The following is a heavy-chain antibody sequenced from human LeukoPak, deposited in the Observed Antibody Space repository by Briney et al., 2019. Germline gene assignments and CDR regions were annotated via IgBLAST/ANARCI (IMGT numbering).Heavy chain of an antibody. CDR1: GGTFSSYA. Sequence: ASVKVSCKASGGTFSSYAISWVRQAPGQGLEWMGGIIPIFGTANYAQKFQGRVTITADESTSTAYMELSSLRSEDTAVYYCARGYSYGHYFDYWGQGTLVTVSS. J-gene: IGHJ4*02. CDR2: IIPIFGTA. D-gene: IGHD5-18*01. CDR3: ARGYSYGHYFDY. V-gene: IGHV1-69*13.